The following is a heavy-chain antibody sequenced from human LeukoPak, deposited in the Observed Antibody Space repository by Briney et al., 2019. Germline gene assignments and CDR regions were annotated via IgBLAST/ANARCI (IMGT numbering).Heavy chain of an antibody. CDR1: GGSFSGYY. D-gene: IGHD1-26*01. V-gene: IGHV4-34*01. CDR2: INHSGST. CDR3: ARRYSGSYQRYFQH. J-gene: IGHJ1*01. Sequence: SETLSLTCAVYGGSFSGYYWSWIRQPPGKGLEWIGEINHSGSTNYNPSLKSRVTISVDTSKNQFSLKLSSVTAADTAVYYCARRYSGSYQRYFQHWGQGTLVTVSS.